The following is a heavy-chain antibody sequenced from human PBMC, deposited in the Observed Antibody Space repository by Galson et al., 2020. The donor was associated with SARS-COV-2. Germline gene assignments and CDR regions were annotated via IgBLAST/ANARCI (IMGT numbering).Heavy chain of an antibody. CDR2: IDWDDDN. J-gene: IGHJ4*02. D-gene: IGHD3-10*01. CDR3: ARMIGNNAWYYDF. Sequence: TVSGFSLNTGGIRVSCIRQPPSKALYWLARIDWDDDNFYNTSLKARLTISKYASKNQVFLIMTSMDPLDTATYLCARMIGNNAWYYDFWGQGTLVTVSS. CDR1: GFSLNTGGIR. V-gene: IGHV2-70D*14.